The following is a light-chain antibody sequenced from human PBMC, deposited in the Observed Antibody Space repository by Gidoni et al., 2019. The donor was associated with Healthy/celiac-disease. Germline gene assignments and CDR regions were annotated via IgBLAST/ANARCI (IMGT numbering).Light chain of an antibody. CDR3: QQYHNWPPGVT. J-gene: IGKJ4*01. Sequence: EIVMTQSPATLSVSPGERATLSCRASQSVSSNLAWYQQKPGQAPRLLIYGASTRATGIPARFSGSGSGTEFTLTLSSLQSEAFAVSSCQQYHNWPPGVTFGGGTKVEIK. CDR2: GAS. V-gene: IGKV3-15*01. CDR1: QSVSSN.